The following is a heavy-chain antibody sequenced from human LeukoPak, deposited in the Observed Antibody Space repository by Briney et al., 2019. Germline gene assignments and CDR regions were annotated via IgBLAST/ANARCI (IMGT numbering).Heavy chain of an antibody. CDR3: ARMRGYCSSTSCYSGNWFDP. J-gene: IGHJ5*02. CDR2: INHSGST. CDR1: GGSFSGYY. V-gene: IGHV4-34*01. Sequence: PSETLSLTCAVYGGSFSGYYWSWIRQPPGKGLEWIGEINHSGSTNYNPSLKSRVTISVDTSKNQSSLKLSSVTAADTAVYYCARMRGYCSSTSCYSGNWFDPWGQGTLVTVSS. D-gene: IGHD2-2*01.